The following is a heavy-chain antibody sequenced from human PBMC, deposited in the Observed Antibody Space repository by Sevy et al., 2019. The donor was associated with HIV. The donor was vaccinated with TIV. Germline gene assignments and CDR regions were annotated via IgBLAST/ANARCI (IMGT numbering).Heavy chain of an antibody. D-gene: IGHD2-2*01. Sequence: ASVKVSCKASGYTFTSYGISWVRQAPGQGLEWMGWISAYNGNTNYAQKLQGRVTMTTDTSTSTAYMELRSLRSDDTAVYYCAIVPHIVVVPAAIHPFDPWGQGTLVTVSS. CDR3: AIVPHIVVVPAAIHPFDP. V-gene: IGHV1-18*01. J-gene: IGHJ5*02. CDR1: GYTFTSYG. CDR2: ISAYNGNT.